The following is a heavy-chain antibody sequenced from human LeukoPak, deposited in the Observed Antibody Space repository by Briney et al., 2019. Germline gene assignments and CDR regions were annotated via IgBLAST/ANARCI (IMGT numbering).Heavy chain of an antibody. CDR2: INPNSGGT. Sequence: ASVKVSCKASGYTFTGYYMHGVRQAPGQGLEWMGWINPNSGGTNYAQKFQGRVTMTRDTSISTAYMELSRLRSDDTAVYYCATLNTDPGYDFWSGYLRYYYYYMDVWGKGTTVTVSS. J-gene: IGHJ6*03. CDR1: GYTFTGYY. D-gene: IGHD3-3*01. CDR3: ATLNTDPGYDFWSGYLRYYYYYMDV. V-gene: IGHV1-2*02.